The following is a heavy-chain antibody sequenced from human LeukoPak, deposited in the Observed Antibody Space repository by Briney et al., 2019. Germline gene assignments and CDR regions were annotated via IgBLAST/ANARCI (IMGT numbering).Heavy chain of an antibody. D-gene: IGHD3-22*01. CDR2: IYYRGST. CDR1: GGSMSNCY. V-gene: IGHV4-59*01. Sequence: PSETLSLTCTVSGGSMSNCYWSWIRQPPGKGLDWIGYIYYRGSTNYNPSLKSRVTISLDTSKNQFSLKVTSVTAADTAVYYCARGRYYESSGYFVYYFDYWGQGTLVTVSS. J-gene: IGHJ4*02. CDR3: ARGRYYESSGYFVYYFDY.